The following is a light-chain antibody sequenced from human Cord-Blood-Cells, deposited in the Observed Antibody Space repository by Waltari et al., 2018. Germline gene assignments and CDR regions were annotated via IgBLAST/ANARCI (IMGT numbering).Light chain of an antibody. V-gene: IGKV3-15*01. J-gene: IGKJ5*01. Sequence: EIVMTQSPATLSVSPGERATLSSRASQSVSSNFAWYQQKPGQAPRLLIYGASTRATGIPARFSGSGSGTEFTLTISSLQSEDCAVYYCQQYNNWPFTFGQGTRLEIK. CDR1: QSVSSN. CDR2: GAS. CDR3: QQYNNWPFT.